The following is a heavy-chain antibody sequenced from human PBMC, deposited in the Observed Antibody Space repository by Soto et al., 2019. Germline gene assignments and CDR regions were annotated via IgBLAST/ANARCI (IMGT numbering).Heavy chain of an antibody. D-gene: IGHD2-21*01. CDR3: ARSLPMVRYCGLGPVPPYDY. CDR1: GGSFSGYY. CDR2: INHSVST. V-gene: IGHV4-34*01. Sequence: SETLSLTCAVYGGSFSGYYWSWLRQPPGKGQEWIGEINHSVSTNYNPSLKSRVTISVDTSKNQFSLKLSSVTAADTAVYYCARSLPMVRYCGLGPVPPYDYWGQGTLVTVSS. J-gene: IGHJ4*02.